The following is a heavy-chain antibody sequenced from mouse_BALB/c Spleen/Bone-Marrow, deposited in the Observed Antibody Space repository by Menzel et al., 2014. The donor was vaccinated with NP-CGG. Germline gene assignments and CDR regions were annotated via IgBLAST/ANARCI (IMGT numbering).Heavy chain of an antibody. J-gene: IGHJ4*01. CDR3: ASRGYAMDY. V-gene: IGHV1-9*01. Sequence: VQLQQSGAELMKPGASVKISCKATGYTFSSYWIEWIKQRPGHGLEWIGETLPGGGSSNYNEKFKGKATFTADTSSNTAYMQLSSLTSEDSAVYYCASRGYAMDYWGQGTSVTVSS. CDR2: TLPGGGSS. CDR1: GYTFSSYW.